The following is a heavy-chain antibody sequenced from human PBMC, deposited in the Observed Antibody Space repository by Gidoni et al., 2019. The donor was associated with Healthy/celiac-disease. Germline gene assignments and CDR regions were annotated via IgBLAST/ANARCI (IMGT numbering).Heavy chain of an antibody. CDR2: SYDGSNK. V-gene: IGHV3-30*18. CDR3: AKDYYDFWSGYLY. Sequence: SYDGSNKYYADSVKGRFTISRDNSKNTLYLQMNSLRAKDTAVYYCAKDYYDFWSGYLYCGQGTLVTVSS. D-gene: IGHD3-3*01. J-gene: IGHJ4*02.